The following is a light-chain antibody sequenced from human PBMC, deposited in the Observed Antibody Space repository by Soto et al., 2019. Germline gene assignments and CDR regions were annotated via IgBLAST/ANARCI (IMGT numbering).Light chain of an antibody. Sequence: DIQMTQSPSTLSGSVGDRVTITCRASQTISSWLAWYQQKPGKAPKLLIYKASTLKSGVPSRFSGSGSGTEFTLTISSLQPDDFATYYCQQYNSYPRPFGQGTKVDIK. CDR3: QQYNSYPRP. V-gene: IGKV1-5*03. CDR1: QTISSW. J-gene: IGKJ1*01. CDR2: KAS.